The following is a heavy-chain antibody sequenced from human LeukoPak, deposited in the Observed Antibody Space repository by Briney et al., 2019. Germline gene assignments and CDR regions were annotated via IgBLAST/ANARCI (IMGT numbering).Heavy chain of an antibody. CDR1: GGSISGYY. V-gene: IGHV4-59*01. D-gene: IGHD1-26*01. Sequence: SETLSLTCTVSGGSISGYYWSWLRQPPGKGLEWIGYIYYSGNTKYNPSLKSRVTISVDTSKNQFSLKLNSVTAADTAVYYCARAGPPIVGAYFDYWGQGTLVTVSS. CDR3: ARAGPPIVGAYFDY. J-gene: IGHJ4*02. CDR2: IYYSGNT.